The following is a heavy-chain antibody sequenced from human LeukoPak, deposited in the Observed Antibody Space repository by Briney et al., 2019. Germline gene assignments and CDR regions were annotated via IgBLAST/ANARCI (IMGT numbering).Heavy chain of an antibody. CDR3: ARVYLERLTAGYFDH. CDR2: ISGSGGST. CDR1: GFTFSTYG. Sequence: GGSLRLSCAGSGFTFSTYGMHWVRQAPGKGLEWVSAISGSGGSTYYADSVKGRFTISRDNSKNTLYLQMNSLRDDDSAAYFCARVYLERLTAGYFDHWGQGTQVTVSP. D-gene: IGHD2-8*01. V-gene: IGHV3-23*01. J-gene: IGHJ4*02.